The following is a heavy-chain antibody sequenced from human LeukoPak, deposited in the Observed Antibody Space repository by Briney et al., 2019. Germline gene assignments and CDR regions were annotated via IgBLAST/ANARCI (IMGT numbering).Heavy chain of an antibody. V-gene: IGHV3-64*02. CDR1: GFIFRDYS. D-gene: IGHD5-12*01. Sequence: PGGSLRLSCAASGFIFRDYSMHWVRQAPGKGLEYVSAISSNGGNTYHADSVKGRFTISRDNSKNTLYLQMGRLRGEDTAVYYCARVGEATAFDYWGQGTLVTVSS. J-gene: IGHJ4*02. CDR2: ISSNGGNT. CDR3: ARVGEATAFDY.